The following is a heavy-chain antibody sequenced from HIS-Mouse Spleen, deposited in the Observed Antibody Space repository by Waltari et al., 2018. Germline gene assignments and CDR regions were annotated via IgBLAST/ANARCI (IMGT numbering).Heavy chain of an antibody. Sequence: QVQLVESGGGVVQPGRSLRLPCAASGFPFSSYGRPWVRQAPGKGLEWVAVISYDGSNKYYADSVKGRFTISRDNSKNTLYLQMNSLRAEDTAVYYCARVTGGGYWGQGTLVTVSS. D-gene: IGHD3-10*01. J-gene: IGHJ4*02. CDR3: ARVTGGGY. V-gene: IGHV3-30-3*01. CDR1: GFPFSSYG. CDR2: ISYDGSNK.